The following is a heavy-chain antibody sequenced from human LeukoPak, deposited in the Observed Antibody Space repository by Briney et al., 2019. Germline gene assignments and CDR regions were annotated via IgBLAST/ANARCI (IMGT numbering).Heavy chain of an antibody. D-gene: IGHD6-13*01. CDR3: TTDYWYLVY. Sequence: PGGSLRLSCAARGFTFSNAWMSGVRKAPGKGLECVGGIKSKTDGGTTGCAAPVRGRFTISRDDSKNTLYLQMNSLKTEDTAMYYCTTDYWYLVYWGQGTLVTVSS. CDR1: GFTFSNAW. CDR2: IKSKTDGGTT. J-gene: IGHJ4*02. V-gene: IGHV3-15*01.